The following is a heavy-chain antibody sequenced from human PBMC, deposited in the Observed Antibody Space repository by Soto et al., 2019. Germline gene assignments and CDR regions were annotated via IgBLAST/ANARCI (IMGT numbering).Heavy chain of an antibody. V-gene: IGHV1-2*04. J-gene: IGHJ3*01. CDR2: INPNSGGT. Sequence: GASVKVSCKASGYTFTGYYMHWVRQAPGQGLEWMGWINPNSGGTNYAQKFQGWVTMTRDTSISTAYMELSRLRSDDTAVYYCARDQERRGDSSGYYVPDAFDVWGQGIMVTVSS. CDR3: ARDQERRGDSSGYYVPDAFDV. D-gene: IGHD3-22*01. CDR1: GYTFTGYY.